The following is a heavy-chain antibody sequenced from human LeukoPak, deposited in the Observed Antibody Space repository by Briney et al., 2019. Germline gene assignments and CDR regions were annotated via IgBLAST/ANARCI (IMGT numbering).Heavy chain of an antibody. CDR3: AREPINLVVGVSYGLDV. D-gene: IGHD2-15*01. V-gene: IGHV3-33*01. J-gene: IGHJ6*02. Sequence: MHWVRQAXGXGXEWVALXLYHRSKPYYQDSMKCPVPISRHNARNTLYLQINNLRAEDTAVYYCAREPINLVVGVSYGLDVWGLGTAVTVSS. CDR2: XLYHRSKP.